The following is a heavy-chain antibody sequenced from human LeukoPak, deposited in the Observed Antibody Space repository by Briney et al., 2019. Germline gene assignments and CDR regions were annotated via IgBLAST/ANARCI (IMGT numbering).Heavy chain of an antibody. J-gene: IGHJ4*02. CDR2: INHSGST. D-gene: IGHD3-22*01. Sequence: PSGTLSLTCAVYGGSFSGYYWSWIRQPPGKGLEWIGEINHSGSTNYNPSLKSRVTISVDTSKNQFSLKLSSVTAADTAVYYCARWRSGYYYTDYWGQGTLVTVSS. V-gene: IGHV4-34*01. CDR3: ARWRSGYYYTDY. CDR1: GGSFSGYY.